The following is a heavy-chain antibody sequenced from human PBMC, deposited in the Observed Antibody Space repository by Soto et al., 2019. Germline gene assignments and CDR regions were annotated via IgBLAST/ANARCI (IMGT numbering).Heavy chain of an antibody. Sequence: QVQLVQSGAEVKKPGASVKVSCKASGYTFSTYGFSWVRQAPGQGLEWMGWIGADNGDTNYAQNFQGRVTMTTDTSTSTSYMELRSLTSDDPAVYFCARDWKEAEGFDPWGQGTLVTVSS. D-gene: IGHD1-1*01. CDR2: IGADNGDT. J-gene: IGHJ5*02. CDR1: GYTFSTYG. CDR3: ARDWKEAEGFDP. V-gene: IGHV1-18*01.